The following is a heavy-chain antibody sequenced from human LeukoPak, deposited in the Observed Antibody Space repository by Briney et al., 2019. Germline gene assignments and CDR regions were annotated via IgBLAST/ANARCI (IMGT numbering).Heavy chain of an antibody. Sequence: SETVSLTCAVSGYSISSGYHWGWVRQPPGKGLEWIGSIYHSGKTYYNPSLKSRVTISVDTSMNQFSLKLSSVTAADTAVYYCARTLYCSGTTCYSSELFHSWGQGTLVNVSS. V-gene: IGHV4-38-2*01. CDR1: GYSISSGYH. J-gene: IGHJ4*02. CDR2: IYHSGKT. D-gene: IGHD2-15*01. CDR3: ARTLYCSGTTCYSSELFHS.